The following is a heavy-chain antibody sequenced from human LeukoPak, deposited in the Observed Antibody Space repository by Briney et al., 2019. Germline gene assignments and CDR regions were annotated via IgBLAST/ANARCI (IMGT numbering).Heavy chain of an antibody. CDR3: ARGPQGYSSSS. CDR1: GGSISSGDYY. CDR2: IYYSGST. Sequence: SETLSLTCTVSGGSISSGDYYWSWIRQPPGKGLEWIGYIYYSGSTYYNPSLKSRVTISVDTSKNQSSLKLSSVTAADTAVYYCARGPQGYSSSSWGQGTLVTVSS. J-gene: IGHJ5*02. D-gene: IGHD6-6*01. V-gene: IGHV4-30-4*08.